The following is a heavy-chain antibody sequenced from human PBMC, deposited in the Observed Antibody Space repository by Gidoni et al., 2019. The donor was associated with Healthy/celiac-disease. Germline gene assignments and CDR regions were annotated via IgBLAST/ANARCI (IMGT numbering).Heavy chain of an antibody. Sequence: QVQLQESGPGLVKPSETLSLPCTVSGGSISSYYWSWIRQPAGKGLEWIWRIYTSGSTNYNPSLKSRVTMSVDTSKNQFSLKLSSVTAADTAVYYCARVRSRGAVNWFDPWGQGTLVTVSS. D-gene: IGHD3-10*01. V-gene: IGHV4-4*07. CDR3: ARVRSRGAVNWFDP. J-gene: IGHJ5*02. CDR2: IYTSGST. CDR1: GGSISSYY.